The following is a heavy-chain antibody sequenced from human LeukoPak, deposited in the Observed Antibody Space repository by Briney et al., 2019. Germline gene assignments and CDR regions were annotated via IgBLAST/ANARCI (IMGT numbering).Heavy chain of an antibody. V-gene: IGHV4-59*01. CDR1: GGSISSYS. CDR3: ARSRGYTYDLSPFDY. CDR2: INYIGST. D-gene: IGHD5-18*01. J-gene: IGHJ4*02. Sequence: SETLSLTCTVSGGSISSYSWSWIRQPPGEGLEWIGYINYIGSTNYNPSLKSRVTIPVDTSKNQFSLKLSSVTAADTAVYYCARSRGYTYDLSPFDYWGQGTLVTVSS.